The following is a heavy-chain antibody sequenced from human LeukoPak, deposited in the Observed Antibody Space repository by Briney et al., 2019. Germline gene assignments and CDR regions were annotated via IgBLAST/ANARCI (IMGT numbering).Heavy chain of an antibody. CDR1: GFTFSSHW. V-gene: IGHV3-7*03. Sequence: GGSLRLSCAASGFTFSSHWMSWVRQGPGKGLEWVANIKQDGSEKYYVDSVKGRFTISRDNAKNSLYLLMNSLRAEDTAVYYCARGEQTFGKRHSDVWGQGTTVTVSS. CDR2: IKQDGSEK. D-gene: IGHD1-1*01. J-gene: IGHJ6*02. CDR3: ARGEQTFGKRHSDV.